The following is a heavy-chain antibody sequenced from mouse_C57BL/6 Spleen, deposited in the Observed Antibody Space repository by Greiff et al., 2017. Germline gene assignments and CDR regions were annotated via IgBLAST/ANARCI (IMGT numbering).Heavy chain of an antibody. CDR3: ARGYYFDY. Sequence: QVQLQQSGAELARPGASVKMSCKASGYTFTSYTMYWVKQRPGQGLEWIGYINPSSGYTKYNQKFKDKATLTADKSSSTAYMQLSSLTSEDSAVYYCARGYYFDYWGQGTTLTVSS. V-gene: IGHV1-4*01. CDR1: GYTFTSYT. J-gene: IGHJ2*01. CDR2: INPSSGYT.